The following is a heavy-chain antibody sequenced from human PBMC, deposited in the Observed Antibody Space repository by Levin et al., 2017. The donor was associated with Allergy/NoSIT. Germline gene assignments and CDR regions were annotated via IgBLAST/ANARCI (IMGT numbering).Heavy chain of an antibody. V-gene: IGHV4-39*01. J-gene: IGHJ3*02. D-gene: IGHD5-24*01. Sequence: KASETLSLTCTVSGDSISSSSYYWDWIRQPPGKGLEWIGSIYYSGSTYYDPSLKSRVTMSVATSKNQVSLKLSSVTAADTAVYYCARHMAAGADDAFDIWGQGTMVTVSS. CDR2: IYYSGST. CDR3: ARHMAAGADDAFDI. CDR1: GDSISSSSYY.